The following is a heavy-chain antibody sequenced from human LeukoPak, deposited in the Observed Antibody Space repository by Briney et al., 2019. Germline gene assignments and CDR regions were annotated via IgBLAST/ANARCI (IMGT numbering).Heavy chain of an antibody. Sequence: GGSLRLSCAASGFTFSSYGMSWVRQAPGKGLEWVSAISGSGGSTYYADSVKGRFTISRDNSKNTLYLQMNSLRAEDTAVYYCAVIEGLVRGSDYWGQGTLVTVSS. CDR2: ISGSGGST. CDR1: GFTFSSYG. D-gene: IGHD6-19*01. J-gene: IGHJ4*02. V-gene: IGHV3-23*01. CDR3: AVIEGLVRGSDY.